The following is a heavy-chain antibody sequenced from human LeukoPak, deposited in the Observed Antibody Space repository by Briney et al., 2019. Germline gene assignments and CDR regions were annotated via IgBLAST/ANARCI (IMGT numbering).Heavy chain of an antibody. CDR2: IYYSGST. J-gene: IGHJ4*02. CDR1: GGSVSSSSYS. V-gene: IGHV4-39*01. CDR3: ARLPRYSSSGAY. D-gene: IGHD6-13*01. Sequence: SETLSLTCTVSGGSVSSSSYSWGWIRQPPGKGLEWIGSIYYSGSTYYNPSLKSRVTISVDTSMNQFSLKVSSVTAADTAVYYCARLPRYSSSGAYWGQGTLVTVSS.